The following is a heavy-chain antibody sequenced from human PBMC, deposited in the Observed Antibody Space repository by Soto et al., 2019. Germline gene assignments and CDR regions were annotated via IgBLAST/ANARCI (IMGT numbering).Heavy chain of an antibody. J-gene: IGHJ4*02. CDR1: GFTFRSYG. V-gene: IGHV3-30*18. CDR2: ISNDGSNK. CDR3: ANPYGSGSYYLIYFDS. D-gene: IGHD3-10*01. Sequence: QLQLVESGGGVVQPGRSLRLSCAASGFTFRSYGMHWVRQAPGKGLEWVAVISNDGSNKYYAESVKGRFTISRDTSKNTLYLQRNSLRPEDTAVDYCANPYGSGSYYLIYFDSWGQGTLVTVSS.